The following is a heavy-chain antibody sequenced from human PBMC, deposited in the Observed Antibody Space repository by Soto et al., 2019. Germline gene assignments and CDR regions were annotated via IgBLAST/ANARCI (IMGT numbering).Heavy chain of an antibody. J-gene: IGHJ6*03. CDR2: INPSGGST. Sequence: GASVKVSCKASGYTFTSYYMHWVRQAPGQGLEWMGIINPSGGSTSYAQKFQGRVTMTRDTSTSTVYMELSSLRSEDTAVYYCASNPAFGVATPYYMDVWGKGTTVTVSS. V-gene: IGHV1-46*03. CDR1: GYTFTSYY. CDR3: ASNPAFGVATPYYMDV. D-gene: IGHD3-3*01.